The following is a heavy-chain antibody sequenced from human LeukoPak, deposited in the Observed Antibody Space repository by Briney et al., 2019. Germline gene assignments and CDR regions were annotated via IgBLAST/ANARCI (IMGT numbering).Heavy chain of an antibody. CDR3: ATGRNGVVPAPILGVGPWYNYHYMDV. V-gene: IGHV4-34*01. D-gene: IGHD2-2*02. J-gene: IGHJ6*03. Sequence: PSETLSLTCVVYGGSFSGYYWSWIRQPPGKGLEWIGEIDHSGTTNYNPPLKIRVTMSVDTSKNQYSLMVSSVTAADTAVYYCATGRNGVVPAPILGVGPWYNYHYMDVWGKGPTVTVSS. CDR2: IDHSGTT. CDR1: GGSFSGYY.